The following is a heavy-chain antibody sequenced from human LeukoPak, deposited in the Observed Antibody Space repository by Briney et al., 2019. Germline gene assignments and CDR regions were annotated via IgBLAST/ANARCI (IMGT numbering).Heavy chain of an antibody. V-gene: IGHV1-8*01. CDR2: MNPNSGNT. Sequence: ASVKVSCKASGYTFTSYDINWVRQATGQGLEWMGWMNPNSGNTGYAQKFQGRVTMTRNTSISTAYMELSSLRSEDTAVYYCATRQLLWFGEFDYWGQGTLVTVSS. D-gene: IGHD3-10*01. J-gene: IGHJ4*02. CDR1: GYTFTSYD. CDR3: ATRQLLWFGEFDY.